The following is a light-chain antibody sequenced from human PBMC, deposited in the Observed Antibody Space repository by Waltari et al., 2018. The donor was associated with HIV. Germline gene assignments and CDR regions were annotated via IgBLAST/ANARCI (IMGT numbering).Light chain of an antibody. CDR3: AAWDARLNEYL. Sequence: QSVLTQPHSASGTPGQRVIISCSGSNSNVGSDVVNWYQQLPGTAPKLLIYGDNERPSGVPYRFSGSKSGASASLAISDLQSEDEAEYYCAAWDARLNEYLFGTGTKVTVL. V-gene: IGLV1-44*01. CDR2: GDN. CDR1: NSNVGSDV. J-gene: IGLJ1*01.